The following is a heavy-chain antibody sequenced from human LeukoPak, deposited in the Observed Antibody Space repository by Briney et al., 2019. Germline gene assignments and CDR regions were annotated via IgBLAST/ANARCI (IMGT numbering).Heavy chain of an antibody. J-gene: IGHJ4*02. CDR2: IRSKANSYAT. V-gene: IGHV3-73*01. CDR3: AKDDSGSCLKYFDY. Sequence: GGSLRLSCAASGFTFSGSAMHWVRQASGKGLEWVGRIRSKANSYATAYATSAKGRFTISRDDSKNTLYLQMNSLRAEDTAVYYCAKDDSGSCLKYFDYWGQGTLVTVSS. CDR1: GFTFSGSA. D-gene: IGHD1-26*01.